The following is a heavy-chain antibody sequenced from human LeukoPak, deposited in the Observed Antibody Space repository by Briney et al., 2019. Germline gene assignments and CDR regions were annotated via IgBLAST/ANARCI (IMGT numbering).Heavy chain of an antibody. CDR1: GFTFSSYG. Sequence: GRSLRLSCAASGFTFSSYGMHWVRQAPGKGLEWVAFIRYDGSNKYYADSVKGRFTISRDNSKNTLYLQMNSLRAEDTAVYYCAKDFTVTSYYFDYWGQGTLVTVSS. CDR3: AKDFTVTSYYFDY. D-gene: IGHD4-17*01. CDR2: IRYDGSNK. J-gene: IGHJ4*02. V-gene: IGHV3-30*02.